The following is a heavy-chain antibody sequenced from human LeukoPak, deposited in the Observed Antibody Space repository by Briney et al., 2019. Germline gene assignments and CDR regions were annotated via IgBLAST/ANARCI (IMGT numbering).Heavy chain of an antibody. CDR1: GFTFSNYA. CDR2: ISGSGGST. D-gene: IGHD2-2*01. J-gene: IGHJ4*01. CDR3: ARVPYSTTWYRYFDY. V-gene: IGHV3-23*01. Sequence: PGGSLRVSCAASGFTFSNYALSWVRQAPGKGLEWVSAISGSGGSTYYAASVKGRFTISRDNSKNTLYLQMNSLRAEDAAVYYCARVPYSTTWYRYFDYWGHGTLVTVSS.